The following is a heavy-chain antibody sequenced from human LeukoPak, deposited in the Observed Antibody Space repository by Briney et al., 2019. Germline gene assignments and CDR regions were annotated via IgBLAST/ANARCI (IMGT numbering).Heavy chain of an antibody. CDR2: IYYSGST. CDR1: GGSISGYY. D-gene: IGHD2-15*01. Sequence: SETLSLTCTVSGGSISGYYWSWIRQPPGKGLEWIGYIYYSGSTYYNPSLKSRVTISVDTSKNQFSLKLSSVTAADTAVYYCARVSVVVKMYNWFDPWGQGTLVTVSS. J-gene: IGHJ5*02. V-gene: IGHV4-59*12. CDR3: ARVSVVVKMYNWFDP.